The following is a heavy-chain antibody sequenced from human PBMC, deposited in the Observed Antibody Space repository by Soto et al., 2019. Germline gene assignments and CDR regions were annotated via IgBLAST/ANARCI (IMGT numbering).Heavy chain of an antibody. J-gene: IGHJ4*02. D-gene: IGHD6-19*01. CDR3: ARAVGDPLYYLDY. CDR1: GGSISSGDYY. CDR2: IYYSGST. V-gene: IGHV4-30-4*01. Sequence: PSETLSLTCTVSGGSISSGDYYWSWISQPPGKGLEWIGYIYYSGSTYYNPSLKSRVTISVDTSKNQFSLKLSSVTAADTAVYYCARAVGDPLYYLDYWGQGTLVTVSS.